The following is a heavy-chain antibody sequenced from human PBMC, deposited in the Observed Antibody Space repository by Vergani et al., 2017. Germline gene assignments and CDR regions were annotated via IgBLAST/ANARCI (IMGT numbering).Heavy chain of an antibody. D-gene: IGHD5-12*01. Sequence: QVQLQESGPGLVKPSQTLSLTCTVSGGSISSGSYYWSWIRQPAGKGLEWIGRIYTSGSTNYNPSLKRRVTISVDTSKNQFSLKLSSVTAADTAVYYCARDRGASGYVLYGMDVWGQGTTVTVSS. J-gene: IGHJ6*02. CDR3: ARDRGASGYVLYGMDV. V-gene: IGHV4-61*02. CDR1: GGSISSGSYY. CDR2: IYTSGST.